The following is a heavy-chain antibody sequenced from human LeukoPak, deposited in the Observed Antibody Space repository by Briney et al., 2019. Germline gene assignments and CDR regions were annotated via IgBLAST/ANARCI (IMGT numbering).Heavy chain of an antibody. CDR1: GFSFSMYW. Sequence: GGSLRLSCEASGFSFSMYWMAWVRQAPGKGLEWVANIKRDGSERHCLDSVRGRFTVSRDNAKNSLYLQLNSLRAEDTAMYFCARDTTYYESSAYYDSYDIWGQGTMVTVSS. J-gene: IGHJ3*02. V-gene: IGHV3-7*01. CDR2: IKRDGSER. CDR3: ARDTTYYESSAYYDSYDI. D-gene: IGHD3-22*01.